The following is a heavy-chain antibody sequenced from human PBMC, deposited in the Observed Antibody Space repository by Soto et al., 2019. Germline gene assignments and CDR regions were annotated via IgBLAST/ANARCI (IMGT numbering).Heavy chain of an antibody. V-gene: IGHV1-8*01. D-gene: IGHD2-15*01. CDR2: MNPDSGDT. J-gene: IGHJ4*02. CDR3: VRQPGGVATPGDDY. CDR1: GYPFSAFD. Sequence: QVQLVQSGAEVKKPGASVKVSCEASGYPFSAFDINWVRQAGGQGLEWMGWMNPDSGDTAFAQRFQDRITMTRSTSISTAYMELSRLTSDDTAVYFCVRQPGGVATPGDDYWGQGTLVTVPS.